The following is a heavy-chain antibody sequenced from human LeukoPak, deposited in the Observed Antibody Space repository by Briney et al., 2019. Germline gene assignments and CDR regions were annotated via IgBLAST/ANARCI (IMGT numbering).Heavy chain of an antibody. V-gene: IGHV3-23*01. J-gene: IGHJ4*02. Sequence: PGGSLRLSCAASGFTFSIYAMTWVRQAPGKGLEWVSGISGSGGSTYNADSVKGRFTTSRDNSKNTLYLQMNSLRAEDTAVYYCAKGDYDSSGCFDYWGQGTLVTVSS. CDR3: AKGDYDSSGCFDY. D-gene: IGHD3-22*01. CDR2: ISGSGGST. CDR1: GFTFSIYA.